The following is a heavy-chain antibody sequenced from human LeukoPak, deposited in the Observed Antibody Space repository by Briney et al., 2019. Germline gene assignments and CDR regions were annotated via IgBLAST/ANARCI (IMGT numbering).Heavy chain of an antibody. CDR3: ARGNYYDSSGYPRRFDY. Sequence: ASVTVSCKASGGTFSSYAISWVRQAPGQGLEWMGGIIPIFGTANYAQKFQGRVTITADESTSTAYMELSSLRSEDTAVYYCARGNYYDSSGYPRRFDYWGQGTLVTVSS. V-gene: IGHV1-69*01. CDR1: GGTFSSYA. J-gene: IGHJ4*02. CDR2: IIPIFGTA. D-gene: IGHD3-22*01.